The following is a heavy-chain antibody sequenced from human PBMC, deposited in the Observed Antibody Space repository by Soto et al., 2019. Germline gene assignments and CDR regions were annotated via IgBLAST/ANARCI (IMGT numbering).Heavy chain of an antibody. V-gene: IGHV3-23*01. CDR3: AKVGGYYDSSGYFDY. D-gene: IGHD3-22*01. J-gene: IGHJ4*02. Sequence: GGSLRLSCAASGFTFSSYAMSWVRQAPGKGLEWVSAISGSGGSTYYADSVKGRFTISRDNSKNTRYLQMNSLRAEDTAVYYCAKVGGYYDSSGYFDYWGQGTLVTVSS. CDR2: ISGSGGST. CDR1: GFTFSSYA.